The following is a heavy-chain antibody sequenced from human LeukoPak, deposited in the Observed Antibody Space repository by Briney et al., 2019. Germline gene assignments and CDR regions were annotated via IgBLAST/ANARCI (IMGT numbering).Heavy chain of an antibody. Sequence: ASVKVSCKASGYTFTSYYIHWVRQAPGQGLEWMGIINPSGGSTNYAQKFQGRVTMTRDTSTSTVYMELSSLRSDDTAVYYCARDSPDSSGHLGSYYYYYMDVWGKGTTVTVSS. CDR2: INPSGGST. V-gene: IGHV1-46*01. CDR1: GYTFTSYY. D-gene: IGHD3-22*01. J-gene: IGHJ6*03. CDR3: ARDSPDSSGHLGSYYYYYMDV.